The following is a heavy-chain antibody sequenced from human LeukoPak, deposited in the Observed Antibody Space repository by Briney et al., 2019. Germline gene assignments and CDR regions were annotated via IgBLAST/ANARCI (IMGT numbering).Heavy chain of an antibody. J-gene: IGHJ1*01. V-gene: IGHV3-23*01. Sequence: GGSLRLSCAASGFTFSSYAMSWVRQAPGKGLEWVSAISGSGGSTYYADSVKGRFTISRDNSKNTLYLQMNSLRAEDTAVYYCAKDRYCSSTSCYLHFQHWGQGTLVTVSS. D-gene: IGHD2-2*01. CDR3: AKDRYCSSTSCYLHFQH. CDR2: ISGSGGST. CDR1: GFTFSSYA.